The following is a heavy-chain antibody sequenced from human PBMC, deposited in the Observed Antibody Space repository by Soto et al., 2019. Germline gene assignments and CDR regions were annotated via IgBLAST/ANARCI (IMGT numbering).Heavy chain of an antibody. CDR3: ARRRYCTSTSCPYNWFDP. V-gene: IGHV1-3*01. CDR1: GYTFTRYG. J-gene: IGHJ5*02. D-gene: IGHD2-2*01. CDR2: INAGNGTT. Sequence: ASVKVSCKASGYTFTRYGMHWVRQAPGQRLEWMGWINAGNGTTEYSQKFQGRVAITSDTSAGTAYMELSSLRSEDTAVYYCARRRYCTSTSCPYNWFDPWGQGTLVTVSS.